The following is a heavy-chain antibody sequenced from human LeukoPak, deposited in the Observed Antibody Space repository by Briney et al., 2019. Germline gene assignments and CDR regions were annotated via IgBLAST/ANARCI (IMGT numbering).Heavy chain of an antibody. CDR2: IRSKANSYAT. Sequence: GGSLRLSCAASGFTFSGSAMHWVRQASGKGLEWVGRIRSKANSYATAYAASVKGRFTISRDDSKNTAYLQMNSLKTEDTAVYYCTRHGVGYSSSWYLGYYYYMDVWGKGTTVTVSS. J-gene: IGHJ6*03. CDR1: GFTFSGSA. D-gene: IGHD6-13*01. V-gene: IGHV3-73*01. CDR3: TRHGVGYSSSWYLGYYYYMDV.